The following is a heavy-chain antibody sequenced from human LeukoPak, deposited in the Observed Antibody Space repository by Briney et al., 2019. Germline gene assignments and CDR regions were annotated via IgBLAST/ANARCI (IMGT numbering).Heavy chain of an antibody. V-gene: IGHV1-18*01. J-gene: IGHJ6*03. CDR3: ARVVAAAKGGSYYYYYMDV. CDR1: GYTCTSYG. CDR2: ISAYNGNT. Sequence: ASVKVSCKASGYTCTSYGISWVRQAPGQGLEWMGWISAYNGNTNYAQKLQGRVTMTTDTSTSTAYMELRSLRSDDTAVYYCARVVAAAKGGSYYYYYMDVWGYGTTVTVAS. D-gene: IGHD6-13*01.